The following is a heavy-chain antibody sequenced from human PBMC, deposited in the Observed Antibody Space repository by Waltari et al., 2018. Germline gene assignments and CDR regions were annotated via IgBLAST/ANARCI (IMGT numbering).Heavy chain of an antibody. V-gene: IGHV1-69*01. Sequence: QVQLVQSGAEVKEPGSSVKVSCKASGGTFSSYAISWVRQAPGQGLEWMGGIIPTFGTANYAQKFQGRVTITADESTSTAYMELSSLRSEDTAVYYCAIPSGRSAAGTGAFDYWGQGTLVTVSS. J-gene: IGHJ4*02. CDR1: GGTFSSYA. CDR2: IIPTFGTA. CDR3: AIPSGRSAAGTGAFDY. D-gene: IGHD6-13*01.